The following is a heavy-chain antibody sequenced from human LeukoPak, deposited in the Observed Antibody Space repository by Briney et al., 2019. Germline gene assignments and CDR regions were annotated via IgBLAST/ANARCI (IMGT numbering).Heavy chain of an antibody. V-gene: IGHV3-66*01. CDR3: AREETYYYGSGSYTFDY. CDR1: GFTVSSNY. CDR2: IYSGGST. J-gene: IGHJ4*02. Sequence: PGGSLRLSCAASGFTVSSNYMSWVRQAPGKGLEWVSVIYSGGSTYYPDSVKGRFTISRDNSKNTLYLQMNSLRAEDTGVYYCAREETYYYGSGSYTFDYWGQGTLVTVSS. D-gene: IGHD3-10*01.